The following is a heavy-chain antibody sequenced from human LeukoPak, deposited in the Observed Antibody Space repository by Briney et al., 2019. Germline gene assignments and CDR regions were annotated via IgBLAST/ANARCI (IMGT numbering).Heavy chain of an antibody. J-gene: IGHJ3*01. Sequence: GGSLRLSCTVSGFNFGDFAMSWVRQAPGKGLEWLGFIRSTIYGGTTDYAASVKGRFTISRDDSKSIAYLQMNSLKNEDTATYYCTRDYPASFDVWGQGTLVTVSS. CDR1: GFNFGDFA. CDR2: IRSTIYGGTT. V-gene: IGHV3-49*04. CDR3: TRDYPASFDV.